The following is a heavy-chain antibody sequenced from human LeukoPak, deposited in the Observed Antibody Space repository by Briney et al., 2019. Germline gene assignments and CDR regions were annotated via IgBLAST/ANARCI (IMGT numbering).Heavy chain of an antibody. CDR1: GFTFSDHY. V-gene: IGHV3-11*01. Sequence: PGGSLRLSCAASGFTFSDHYMDWVGQAPGKGLEWVSYISSSSSTIYYADSVKGRFTISRDNAKNSLYLQTNSLRAEDTAVYYCAKGAIAAAGTLGIWGQGTLVTVSS. D-gene: IGHD6-13*01. J-gene: IGHJ4*02. CDR2: ISSSSSTI. CDR3: AKGAIAAAGTLGI.